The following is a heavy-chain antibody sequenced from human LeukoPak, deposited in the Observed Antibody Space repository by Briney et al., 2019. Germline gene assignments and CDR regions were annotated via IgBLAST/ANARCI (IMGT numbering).Heavy chain of an antibody. D-gene: IGHD3-22*01. V-gene: IGHV1-69*13. Sequence: GASVNVSCKASGGTFSSYAISWVRQAPGQGLEWMGGIIPIFGTANYAQKFQGRVTITADESTSTAYMELSSLRSEDTAVYYCARAEVGYYDSSGYYYPFDYWGQGTLVTVSS. J-gene: IGHJ4*02. CDR2: IIPIFGTA. CDR3: ARAEVGYYDSSGYYYPFDY. CDR1: GGTFSSYA.